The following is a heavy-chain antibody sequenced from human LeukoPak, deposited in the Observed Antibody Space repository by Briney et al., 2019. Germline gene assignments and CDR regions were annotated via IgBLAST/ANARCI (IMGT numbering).Heavy chain of an antibody. J-gene: IGHJ4*02. CDR1: GFTVSGNS. CDR3: AKIRPIYYDILTGSLYFDY. CDR2: ISGSGGST. V-gene: IGHV3-23*01. D-gene: IGHD3-9*01. Sequence: GGSLRLSCVVSGFTVSGNSLTWVRQAPGKGLEWVSAISGSGGSTYYADSVKGRFTISRDNSKNTLYLQMNSLRAEDTAVYYCAKIRPIYYDILTGSLYFDYWGQGTLVTVSS.